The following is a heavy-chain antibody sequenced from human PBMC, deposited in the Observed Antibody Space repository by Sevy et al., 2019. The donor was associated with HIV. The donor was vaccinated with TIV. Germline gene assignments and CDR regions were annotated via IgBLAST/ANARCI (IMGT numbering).Heavy chain of an antibody. J-gene: IGHJ6*02. CDR3: ARDGLTYGGMDV. D-gene: IGHD1-20*01. V-gene: IGHV6-1*01. CDR1: GDSVSSNNAA. CDR2: TFYRSNWYI. Sequence: SQTLSLTCAISGDSVSSNNAAWNWIRQSPSRGLEWLGRTFYRSNWYIDYAVSVKGRITINPDTSKNQLSLQLTSVTPEDTAVYYCARDGLTYGGMDVWGQGTTVTVSS.